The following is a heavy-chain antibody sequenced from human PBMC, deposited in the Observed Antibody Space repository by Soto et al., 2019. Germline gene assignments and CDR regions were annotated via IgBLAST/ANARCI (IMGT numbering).Heavy chain of an antibody. CDR1: GFTFDDYG. V-gene: IGHV3-20*04. CDR2: INWNGGST. J-gene: IGHJ4*02. D-gene: IGHD4-17*01. CDR3: ARGPDPGYGHYVPAGYTN. Sequence: PGGSLRLSCAASGFTFDDYGMSWVRQAPGKGLEWVSGINWNGGSTGYADSVKGRFTISRDNAKNSLYLQMNSLRAEDTALYYCARGPDPGYGHYVPAGYTNWGQGTLVTVSS.